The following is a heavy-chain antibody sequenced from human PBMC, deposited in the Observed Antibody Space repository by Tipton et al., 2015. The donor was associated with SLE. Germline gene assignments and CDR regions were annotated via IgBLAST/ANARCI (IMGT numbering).Heavy chain of an antibody. V-gene: IGHV4-61*02. D-gene: IGHD4-11*01. CDR2: IYTSGST. CDR1: GGSISSGPHY. Sequence: TLSLTCTVSGGSISSGPHYWNWIRQPAGKGLEWIGRIYTSGSTKYNSSLESRVTISVDTSKNQFSLKLSSVTAVDTAVYYCARRTYYSNRRYYYMDVWGKGATVTVSS. J-gene: IGHJ6*03. CDR3: ARRTYYSNRRYYYMDV.